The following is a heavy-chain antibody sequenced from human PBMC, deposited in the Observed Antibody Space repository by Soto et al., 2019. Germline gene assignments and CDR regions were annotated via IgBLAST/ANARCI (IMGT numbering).Heavy chain of an antibody. Sequence: GGSLRLSCAASGFTFDDYAMHWVRQAPGKGLEWVSGISWNRGSIGYADSVKGRFTISRDNAKNSLYLQMNSLRAEDTALYYCAKGNKQWLAFYFDYWGQGTLVTVSS. J-gene: IGHJ4*02. CDR3: AKGNKQWLAFYFDY. D-gene: IGHD6-19*01. CDR1: GFTFDDYA. V-gene: IGHV3-9*01. CDR2: ISWNRGSI.